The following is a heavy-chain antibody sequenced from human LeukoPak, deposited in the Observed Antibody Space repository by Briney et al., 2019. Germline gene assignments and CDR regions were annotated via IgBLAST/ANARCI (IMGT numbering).Heavy chain of an antibody. CDR1: GFTFNNYW. V-gene: IGHV3-7*01. D-gene: IGHD3-22*01. Sequence: PGRSLRLSCAASGFTFNNYWMSWVRQAPGKGLEWVANIKQDGSEKYYVDSVKSRFTVSRDNAKNSLFLQMNSLRAEDTAVYYCARDNSDYDSSFFDYWGQGTLVTVSS. CDR3: ARDNSDYDSSFFDY. J-gene: IGHJ4*02. CDR2: IKQDGSEK.